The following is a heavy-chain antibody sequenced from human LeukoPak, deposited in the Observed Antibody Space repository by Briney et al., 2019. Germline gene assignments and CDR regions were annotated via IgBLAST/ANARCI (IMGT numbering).Heavy chain of an antibody. J-gene: IGHJ5*02. CDR1: GGTFSSYA. D-gene: IGHD6-19*01. V-gene: IGHV1-69*13. CDR2: IIPIFGTA. Sequence: AASVKVSCKASGGTFSSYAISWVRQAPGQGLEWMGGIIPIFGTANYAQKFQGRVTITADESTSTAYMELSSLRSEDTAVYYCAREGRKARYSSGGNWFDPWGQGTLVTVSS. CDR3: AREGRKARYSSGGNWFDP.